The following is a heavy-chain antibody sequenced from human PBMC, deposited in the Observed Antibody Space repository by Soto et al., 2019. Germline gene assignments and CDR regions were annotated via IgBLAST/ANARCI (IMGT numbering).Heavy chain of an antibody. CDR2: INHSGST. CDR3: ATLGGTMVRGAQPYYFYYMAV. D-gene: IGHD3-10*01. CDR1: GGSFSGSY. V-gene: IGHV4-34*01. Sequence: PSDTLSLTCAVYGGSFSGSYWGWIRQPPGKGLEWIGEINHSGSTNYNPSLTSRVTISVDTSKNQFSLKLSSVTAADTAVYYCATLGGTMVRGAQPYYFYYMAVWGKGTTVTVSS. J-gene: IGHJ6*03.